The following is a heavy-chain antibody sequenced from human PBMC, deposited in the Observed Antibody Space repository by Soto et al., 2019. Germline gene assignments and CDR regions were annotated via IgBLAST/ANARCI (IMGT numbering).Heavy chain of an antibody. J-gene: IGHJ3*01. CDR3: ARDRITIFGEQADAFDL. CDR2: ISAYNGNT. Sequence: ASVKVSCKASGYTFTSYGISWVRQAPGQGLEWMGWISAYNGNTNYAQKLQDRVTMTTDTSTSTAYMELRSLRSDDTSVYYCARDRITIFGEQADAFDLWGQGTMVTVSS. V-gene: IGHV1-18*01. CDR1: GYTFTSYG. D-gene: IGHD3-3*01.